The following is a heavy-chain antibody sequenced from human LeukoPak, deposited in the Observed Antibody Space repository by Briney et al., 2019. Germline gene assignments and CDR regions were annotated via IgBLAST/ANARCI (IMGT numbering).Heavy chain of an antibody. V-gene: IGHV3-7*01. J-gene: IGHJ4*02. CDR1: GFTFTNNW. D-gene: IGHD6-13*01. CDR2: IKPDDSEI. CDR3: ASEDSSSWTSDY. Sequence: GGSLRLSCVASGFTFTNNWMTWVRQVPGKGLEWVANIKPDDSEIYYVASVKGRFTISRDNAKNSLYLQMNSLRAEDTAVYYCASEDSSSWTSDYWGQGTLVTVSS.